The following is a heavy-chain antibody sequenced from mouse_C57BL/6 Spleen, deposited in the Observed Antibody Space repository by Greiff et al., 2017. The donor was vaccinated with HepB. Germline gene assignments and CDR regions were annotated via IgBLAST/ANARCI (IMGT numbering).Heavy chain of an antibody. Sequence: VQLQQPGAALVKPGASVKLSCKASGYTFTSYWMHWVKQRPGQGLEWIGMIHPNSGSTNYNEKFKSKATLTVDKSSSTAYMQLSSLTSEDSAVYYCARGIYFDYWGQGTTLTVSS. CDR2: IHPNSGST. CDR3: ARGIYFDY. CDR1: GYTFTSYW. V-gene: IGHV1-64*01. J-gene: IGHJ2*01.